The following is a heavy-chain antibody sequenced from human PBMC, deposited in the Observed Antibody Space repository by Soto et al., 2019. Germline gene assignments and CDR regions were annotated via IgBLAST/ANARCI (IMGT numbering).Heavy chain of an antibody. V-gene: IGHV4-59*01. D-gene: IGHD6-13*01. CDR2: IYYSGST. CDR3: ARDRGIIAAAGYYYYYGMDV. CDR1: GGSISGYY. Sequence: SETLSLTCTVSGGSISGYYWSWIRQPPGKGLEWIGYIYYSGSTNYNPSLKSRVTISVDTSKNQFSLKLSSVTAADTAVYYCARDRGIIAAAGYYYYYGMDVWGQGTTVTVSS. J-gene: IGHJ6*02.